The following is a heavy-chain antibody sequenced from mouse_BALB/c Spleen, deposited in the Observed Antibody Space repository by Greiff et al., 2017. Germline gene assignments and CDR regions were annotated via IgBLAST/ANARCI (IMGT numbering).Heavy chain of an antibody. V-gene: IGHV5-6-4*01. Sequence: EVKLMESGGGLVKPGGSLKLSCAASGFTFSSYTMSWVRQTPEKRLEWVATISSGGSYTYYPDSVKGRFTISRDNAKNTLYLQMSSLKSEDTAMYYCTREYYGNFDYWGQGTTLTVSS. J-gene: IGHJ2*01. D-gene: IGHD2-1*01. CDR2: ISSGGSYT. CDR1: GFTFSSYT. CDR3: TREYYGNFDY.